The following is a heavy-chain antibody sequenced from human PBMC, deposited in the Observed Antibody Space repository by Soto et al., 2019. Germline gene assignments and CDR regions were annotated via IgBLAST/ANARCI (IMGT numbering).Heavy chain of an antibody. Sequence: GGSLRLSCAASGFTFRSYWMYWVRQAPGTGLVWVSHINSDGSNTGYADSVKGRFTISRDNAKNTLYVQMNSLRAEDTAVYYCARGYYYGSGSLGFWGQGSLVTVSS. V-gene: IGHV3-74*01. J-gene: IGHJ4*02. CDR3: ARGYYYGSGSLGF. CDR2: INSDGSNT. CDR1: GFTFRSYW. D-gene: IGHD3-10*01.